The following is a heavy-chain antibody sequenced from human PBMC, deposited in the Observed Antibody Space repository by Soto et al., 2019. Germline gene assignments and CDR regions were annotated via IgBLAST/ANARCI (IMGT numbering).Heavy chain of an antibody. CDR3: ARDSQRDGYNSYYFDY. D-gene: IGHD5-12*01. CDR1: GGTFSSYA. CDR2: IIPIFGTA. Sequence: QVQLVQSGAEVKKPGSSVKVSCKASGGTFSSYAISWVRQAPGQGLEWMGGIIPIFGTANYAQKFQGRVTITADEXTXXAYMELSSLRSEDTAVYYCARDSQRDGYNSYYFDYWGQGTLVTVSS. V-gene: IGHV1-69*12. J-gene: IGHJ4*02.